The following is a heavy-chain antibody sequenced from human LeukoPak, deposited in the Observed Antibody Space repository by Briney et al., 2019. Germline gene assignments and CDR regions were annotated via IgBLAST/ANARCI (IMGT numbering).Heavy chain of an antibody. CDR2: ISWNSGSI. CDR3: TKDGNYDSSGYIDY. J-gene: IGHJ4*02. V-gene: IGHV3-9*01. D-gene: IGHD3-22*01. CDR1: GFTFDDYA. Sequence: GGSLRLSCAASGFTFDDYAMHWVRQAPGKGLEWVSGISWNSGSIGYADSVKGRFTISRDNAKNSLYLQMNSLRAEDTALYYCTKDGNYDSSGYIDYWGQGTLVTVSS.